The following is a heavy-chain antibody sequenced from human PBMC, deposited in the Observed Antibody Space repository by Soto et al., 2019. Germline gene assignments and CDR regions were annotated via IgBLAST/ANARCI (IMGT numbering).Heavy chain of an antibody. Sequence: QVQLVQSGAEVKKPGASVRVSCKASAYTFTSYYVHWVRQAPGQGPEWMGMINPSRGGTDYAQKFPGRVTMTRYTSKTTDYMKLSSLRSEATAIYYCTRSRITTAGTDAFDLWGQGTLVTVSS. V-gene: IGHV1-46*03. J-gene: IGHJ3*01. CDR2: INPSRGGT. D-gene: IGHD6-13*01. CDR1: AYTFTSYY. CDR3: TRSRITTAGTDAFDL.